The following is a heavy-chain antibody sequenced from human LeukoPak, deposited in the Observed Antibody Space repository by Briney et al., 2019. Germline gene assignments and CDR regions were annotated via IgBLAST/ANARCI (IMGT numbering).Heavy chain of an antibody. J-gene: IGHJ4*02. D-gene: IGHD3-10*01. V-gene: IGHV6-1*01. CDR3: ARDREHYYGSGSSWGDEYYFDY. CDR2: TYYRSKWYN. Sequence: SQTLSLTCAISGDSVSSNSAAWNWIRQSPSRGLEWLGRTYYRSKWYNDYAVSVKSRITINPDTSKNQFSLQLNSVTPEDTAVYYCARDREHYYGSGSSWGDEYYFDYWGQGTLVTVSS. CDR1: GDSVSSNSAA.